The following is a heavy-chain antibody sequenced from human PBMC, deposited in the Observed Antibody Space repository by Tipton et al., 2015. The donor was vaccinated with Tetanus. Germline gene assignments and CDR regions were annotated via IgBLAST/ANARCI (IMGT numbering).Heavy chain of an antibody. CDR2: IVPLFGSA. Sequence: QSGAEVKKPGSSVKVSCKVSGGTFRSRALNWVRQAPGHGLEWMGMIVPLFGSAYYAQKFQDRVTITADKSASTAYLDLRSLKSDDTAVYYCATVGAGLRRREGPLDSWGQGTMVTVSS. D-gene: IGHD1-1*01. CDR1: GGTFRSRA. J-gene: IGHJ3*02. CDR3: ATVGAGLRRREGPLDS. V-gene: IGHV1-69*06.